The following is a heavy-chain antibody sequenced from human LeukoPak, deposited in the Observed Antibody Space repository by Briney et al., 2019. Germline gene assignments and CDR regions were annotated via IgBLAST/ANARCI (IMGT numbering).Heavy chain of an antibody. Sequence: KPSETLSLTCTVYGGSISSYYRSWIRQPAGKGLKWIGRIYTSGSANYNPSLKSRVTMSVDTSKNQFSLKLSSETAADTAVYYCARVRSAARPDGDYFDYWGQGTLVTVSS. D-gene: IGHD6-6*01. V-gene: IGHV4-4*07. CDR1: GGSISSYY. CDR2: IYTSGSA. J-gene: IGHJ4*02. CDR3: ARVRSAARPDGDYFDY.